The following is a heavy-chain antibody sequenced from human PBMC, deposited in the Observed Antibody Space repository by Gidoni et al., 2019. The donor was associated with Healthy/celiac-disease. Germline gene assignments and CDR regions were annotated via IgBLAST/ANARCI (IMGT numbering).Heavy chain of an antibody. V-gene: IGHV4-31*03. Sequence: QVQLQESGPGLVKPSPTLSLTCTFSGCSLSRGGYYWSWIRQHPGKGLEWLGYIYYSGSTYYNPALKSRVTISVDTSKNQFSRKLSSVTAADTAVYYCARDTDYDSFGHIFDYWGQGTLVTVSS. D-gene: IGHD3-22*01. CDR2: IYYSGST. CDR3: ARDTDYDSFGHIFDY. J-gene: IGHJ4*02. CDR1: GCSLSRGGYY.